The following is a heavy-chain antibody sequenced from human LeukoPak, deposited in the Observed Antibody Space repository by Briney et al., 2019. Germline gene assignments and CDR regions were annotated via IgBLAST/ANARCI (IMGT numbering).Heavy chain of an antibody. J-gene: IGHJ6*02. D-gene: IGHD6-13*01. CDR3: AINQRLRWYGFDI. V-gene: IGHV3-11*01. Sequence: GGSLRLSCAASGFTFSDYYMSWIRQAPGKGLEWVSYINSGSGTIYYADSVKGRFTISRVNAKNSLYLQMNSLRAEDTAVYYCAINQRLRWYGFDIWGQGTTVTVSS. CDR2: INSGSGTI. CDR1: GFTFSDYY.